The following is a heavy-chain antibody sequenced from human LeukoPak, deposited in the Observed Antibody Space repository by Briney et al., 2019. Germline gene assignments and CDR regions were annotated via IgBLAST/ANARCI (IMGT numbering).Heavy chain of an antibody. CDR3: ASLADYGGNKDLFGAFDI. CDR1: GGTFGSYV. V-gene: IGHV1-69*06. D-gene: IGHD4-23*01. J-gene: IGHJ3*02. Sequence: GASVKVSCKASGGTFGSYVINWVRQAPGQGLEWMGGIIPMFDTTYYAQKFQGRVTITADKSTSTAYMELSSLRSEDTAVYYCASLADYGGNKDLFGAFDIWGQGTMVTVSS. CDR2: IIPMFDTT.